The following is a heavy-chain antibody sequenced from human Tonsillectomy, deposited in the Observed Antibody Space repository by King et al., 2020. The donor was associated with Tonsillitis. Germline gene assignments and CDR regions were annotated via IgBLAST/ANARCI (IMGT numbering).Heavy chain of an antibody. CDR3: ARGSNIAAAGTGYYFDY. Sequence: VQLQESGPGLVKPSETLSLTCTVPGGSISSYYWSWIRQPPGKGLEWIGYIYDSGSTNYNPSLKSRGTISVDTSKNQLSLKLSSVTAADTAVYYCARGSNIAAAGTGYYFDYWGQGTLVTVSS. V-gene: IGHV4-59*01. J-gene: IGHJ4*02. D-gene: IGHD6-13*01. CDR2: IYDSGST. CDR1: GGSISSYY.